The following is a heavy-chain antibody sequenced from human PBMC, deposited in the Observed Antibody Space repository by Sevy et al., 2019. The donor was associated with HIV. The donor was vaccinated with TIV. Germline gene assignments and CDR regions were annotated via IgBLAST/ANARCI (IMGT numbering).Heavy chain of an antibody. Sequence: SETLSLTCTVSGGSISSSGYYWGWIRRPPGKGLEWIGSISCAGNTYYNPSLKSRATISVDTSNNHFSLNLTSMTAADTAVYYCASPLLYWLYWGQGILVTVSS. CDR2: ISCAGNT. V-gene: IGHV4-39*02. J-gene: IGHJ4*02. CDR1: GGSISSSGYY. CDR3: ASPLLYWLY. D-gene: IGHD2-8*02.